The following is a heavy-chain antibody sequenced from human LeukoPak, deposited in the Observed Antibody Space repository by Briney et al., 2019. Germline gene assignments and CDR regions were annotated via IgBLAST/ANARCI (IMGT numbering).Heavy chain of an antibody. D-gene: IGHD1-1*01. J-gene: IGHJ4*02. V-gene: IGHV1-69*13. CDR3: AKDLHNWNSMGVH. CDR2: IISIFGRA. CDR1: GGTFSSYA. Sequence: GRSGKSSCKASGGTFSSYAISWVRQAPGQGRGWMGGIISIFGRANNAQRFQGRVTITADESTSTAYMELSSMRSEDTAIYYCAKDLHNWNSMGVHWGQGTLVTVSS.